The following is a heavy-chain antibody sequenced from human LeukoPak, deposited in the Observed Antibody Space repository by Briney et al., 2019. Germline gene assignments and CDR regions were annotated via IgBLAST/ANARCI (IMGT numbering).Heavy chain of an antibody. Sequence: ASVKVSCKASGYTFTSYGISWVRQASGQGLEWMGWISAYNGNTNYAQKLQGRVTMTTDTSTSTAYMELRSLRSDDTAVYYCARDVARYFDWILDYWGQGTLVTVSS. CDR1: GYTFTSYG. V-gene: IGHV1-18*01. CDR2: ISAYNGNT. CDR3: ARDVARYFDWILDY. D-gene: IGHD3-9*01. J-gene: IGHJ4*02.